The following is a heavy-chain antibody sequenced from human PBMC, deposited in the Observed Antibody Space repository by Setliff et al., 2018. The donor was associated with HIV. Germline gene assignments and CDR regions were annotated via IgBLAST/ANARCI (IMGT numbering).Heavy chain of an antibody. Sequence: PSETLSLTCSVSGGSVNTNRYYWVWIRQPPGKGLEWIGSVYFRGSTYYNPSLESRVAMSVDTSTNQFSLRLSSVTAADTAVYFCARGGTVSADFDSWGQGTLVTVSS. V-gene: IGHV4-39*07. CDR2: VYFRGST. CDR3: ARGGTVSADFDS. D-gene: IGHD6-19*01. J-gene: IGHJ4*02. CDR1: GGSVNTNRYY.